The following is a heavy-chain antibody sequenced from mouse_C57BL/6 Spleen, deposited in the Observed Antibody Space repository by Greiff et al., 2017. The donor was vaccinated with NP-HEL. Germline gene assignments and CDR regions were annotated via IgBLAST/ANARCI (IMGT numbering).Heavy chain of an antibody. CDR3: ARDEGSRNYYGSSYFDY. V-gene: IGHV5-4*01. Sequence: EVMLVESGGGLVKPGGSLKLSCAASGFTFSSYAMSWVRQTPEKRLEWVATISDGGSYTYYPDNVKGRFTISRDNAKNNLYLQMSHLKSEDTAMYYCARDEGSRNYYGSSYFDYWGQGTTLTVSS. J-gene: IGHJ2*01. D-gene: IGHD1-1*01. CDR2: ISDGGSYT. CDR1: GFTFSSYA.